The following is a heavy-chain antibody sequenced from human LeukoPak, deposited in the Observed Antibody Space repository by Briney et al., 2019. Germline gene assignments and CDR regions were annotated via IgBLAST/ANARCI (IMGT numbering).Heavy chain of an antibody. J-gene: IGHJ4*02. Sequence: GGSLRLSCAASGFTFSSYSMNWVRQAPGKGLEWVSSISSSSSYIYYADSVKGRFTISRDNAKNSLYLQMNSLRAEDTAVYYCARVEGEVGVRYSSGWYSFDYWGQGTLVTVSS. CDR1: GFTFSSYS. CDR3: ARVEGEVGVRYSSGWYSFDY. V-gene: IGHV3-21*01. D-gene: IGHD6-19*01. CDR2: ISSSSSYI.